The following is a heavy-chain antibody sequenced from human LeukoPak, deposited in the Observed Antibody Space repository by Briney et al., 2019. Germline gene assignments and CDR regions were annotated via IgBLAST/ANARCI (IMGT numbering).Heavy chain of an antibody. Sequence: SETLSLTCTVSGYSISSGYYWGWIRQPPGKGLEWIGSIYHSGSTYYNPSLKSRVTISVDKSKNQFSLKLSSVTAADTAVYYCARDGPYCTKASCYLYWGQGTLVTVSS. D-gene: IGHD2-2*01. CDR3: ARDGPYCTKASCYLY. CDR2: IYHSGST. CDR1: GYSISSGYY. V-gene: IGHV4-38-2*02. J-gene: IGHJ4*02.